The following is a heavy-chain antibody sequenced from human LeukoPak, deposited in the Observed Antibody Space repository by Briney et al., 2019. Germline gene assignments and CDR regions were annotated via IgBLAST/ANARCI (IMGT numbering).Heavy chain of an antibody. CDR3: ARDLFDFYTWGSYGSFDI. CDR1: GFNFSTHT. V-gene: IGHV3-21*01. Sequence: PGRSLRLSCAASGFNFSTHTMNWVRQAPGKGLEWVSSISESSTYIYYTDSVKGRFTISRDNAKNSLYLQMNSLRAEDTAVYYCARDLFDFYTWGSYGSFDIWGQGTMVTVSS. D-gene: IGHD3-16*01. CDR2: ISESSTYI. J-gene: IGHJ3*02.